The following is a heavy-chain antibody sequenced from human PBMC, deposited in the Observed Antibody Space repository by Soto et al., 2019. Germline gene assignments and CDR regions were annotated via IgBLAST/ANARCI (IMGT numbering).Heavy chain of an antibody. CDR2: VTPSSGYT. CDR3: ARNQGGGTQYYHDYGIDV. D-gene: IGHD3-16*01. J-gene: IGHJ6*02. V-gene: IGHV3-21*01. CDR1: GFPFSSYS. Sequence: GGSLRLSCAASGFPFSSYSMTLVRQSPGKGLEWVSCVTPSSGYTYYTDSVKGRFTISRDNAKNSLYLQMNSLRAEETAVYYCARNQGGGTQYYHDYGIDVWGQGVTVTVFS.